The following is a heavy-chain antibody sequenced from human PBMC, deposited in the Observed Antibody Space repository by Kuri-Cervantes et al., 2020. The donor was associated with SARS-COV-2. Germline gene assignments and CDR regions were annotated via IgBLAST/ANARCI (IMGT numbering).Heavy chain of an antibody. CDR2: ISWDGGST. Sequence: GESLKISCAASGFTFDDYTMHWVRQAPGKGLEWVSLISWDGGSTYYADSVKGRFTISRDNAKNSLYLQMNSLKTEDTAVYYCTSQGPGDSSGYSFPGFDYWGQGTLVTVSS. CDR3: TSQGPGDSSGYSFPGFDY. J-gene: IGHJ4*02. V-gene: IGHV3-43*01. D-gene: IGHD3-22*01. CDR1: GFTFDDYT.